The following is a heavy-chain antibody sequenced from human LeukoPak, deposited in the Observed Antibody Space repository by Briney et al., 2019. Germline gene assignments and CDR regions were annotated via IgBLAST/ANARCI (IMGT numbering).Heavy chain of an antibody. Sequence: ASVKVSCKASGYTFTTYDISWARQAPGQGLEWMGWISTNSGNTNYAQKVQGRVTMTTDTSTSTAYMELRSLRSDDTAVYYCARGFGMTTVTATWDYWGQGTLVTVSS. J-gene: IGHJ4*02. V-gene: IGHV1-18*01. CDR1: GYTFTTYD. CDR2: ISTNSGNT. D-gene: IGHD4-17*01. CDR3: ARGFGMTTVTATWDY.